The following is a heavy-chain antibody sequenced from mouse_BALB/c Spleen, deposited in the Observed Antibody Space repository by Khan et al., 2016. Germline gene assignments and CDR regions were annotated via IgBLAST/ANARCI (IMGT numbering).Heavy chain of an antibody. Sequence: QVTLKESGPGILQPSQTLSLTCSFSGFSLNTYGIGVGWIRQPSGKGLEWLAHIWWNDNRSYNTALKSRLTISKDTSNNPDFLKFASDDTADTATYYCARRARWDGAYWGQGTLVTVSA. J-gene: IGHJ3*01. V-gene: IGHV8-11*01. CDR1: GFSLNTYGIG. CDR3: ARRARWDGAY. CDR2: IWWNDNR. D-gene: IGHD4-1*01.